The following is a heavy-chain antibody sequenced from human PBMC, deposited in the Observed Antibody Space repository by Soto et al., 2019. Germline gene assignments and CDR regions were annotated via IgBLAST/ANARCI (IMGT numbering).Heavy chain of an antibody. Sequence: GGSLRLSCAASGFTLSDYYMSWIRQAPGKGLEWVSYISSSGSTIYYADSVKGRFTSSRDNAKNSLYLQMNSLRAEDTAVYYCARDERDVGGDCLYGMDVWGQGTTVTVSS. CDR2: ISSSGSTI. CDR3: ARDERDVGGDCLYGMDV. D-gene: IGHD2-21*02. J-gene: IGHJ6*02. V-gene: IGHV3-11*01. CDR1: GFTLSDYY.